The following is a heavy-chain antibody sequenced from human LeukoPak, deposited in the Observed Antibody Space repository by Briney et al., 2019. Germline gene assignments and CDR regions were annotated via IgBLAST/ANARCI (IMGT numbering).Heavy chain of an antibody. CDR3: AKGKGNCGGDCRAKDYYYYYMDV. D-gene: IGHD2-21*01. J-gene: IGHJ6*03. CDR1: GFTFSSYG. V-gene: IGHV3-30*02. CDR2: IRYDGSNN. Sequence: PGGSLRLSCAASGFTFSSYGMHWVRQAPGKGLEWVAFIRYDGSNNYYADSVKGRFTISRDNSKNTLYLQMNSLRAEDTAVYYCAKGKGNCGGDCRAKDYYYYYMDVWGKGTTVTVSS.